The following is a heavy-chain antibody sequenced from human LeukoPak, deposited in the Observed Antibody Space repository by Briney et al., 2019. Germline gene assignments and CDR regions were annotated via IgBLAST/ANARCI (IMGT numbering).Heavy chain of an antibody. CDR2: INPSGGST. J-gene: IGHJ4*02. CDR1: GYTFTSYY. Sequence: ASVKVSCKASGYTFTSYYMHWVRQAPGQGLEWMGIINPSGGSTSYAQKFQGRVSMTRDTSTSTVYMELSSLRSEDTAVYYCAREAYYYDSSGYPIDYWGQGTLVTVSS. V-gene: IGHV1-46*01. D-gene: IGHD3-22*01. CDR3: AREAYYYDSSGYPIDY.